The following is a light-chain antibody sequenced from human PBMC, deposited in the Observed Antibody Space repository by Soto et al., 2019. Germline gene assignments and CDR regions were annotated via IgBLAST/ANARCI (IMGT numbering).Light chain of an antibody. CDR1: QSVSNKY. J-gene: IGKJ1*01. CDR3: QQYNNWPPWT. CDR2: GAS. V-gene: IGKV3-20*01. Sequence: EIWLTQSPGTLSLSPGERATLSCRASQSVSNKYLAWYQQKPGQAPRLLIYGASNRATGIPDRFSGSGSGTDFTLTISSLQPADFAVYYCQQYNNWPPWTFGQGTKVDIK.